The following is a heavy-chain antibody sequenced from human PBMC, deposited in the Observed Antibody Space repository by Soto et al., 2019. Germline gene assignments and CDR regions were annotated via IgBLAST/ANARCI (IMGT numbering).Heavy chain of an antibody. V-gene: IGHV5-10-1*01. J-gene: IGHJ4*02. CDR3: ARQIYDSDTGPNFQYYFDS. CDR1: GYSFAGYW. D-gene: IGHD3-22*01. CDR2: IDPSDSQT. Sequence: GESLKISCKGSGYSFAGYWITWVRQKPGKGLEWMGRIDPSDSQTYYSPSFRGHVITSATKSITTVFLQWSSLRASDTAMYYCARQIYDSDTGPNFQYYFDSWGQGTPVTVSS.